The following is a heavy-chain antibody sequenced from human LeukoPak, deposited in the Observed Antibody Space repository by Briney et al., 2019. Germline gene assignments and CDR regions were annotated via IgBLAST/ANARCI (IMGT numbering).Heavy chain of an antibody. Sequence: SETLSLTCTVSGYSISSGYYWGWIRQPPGKGLEWIGSIYHSGNTNYNPSLKSRVTISVDKSKNHFSLKLNSVTAADTAVYYCARGSDCSGGSCYSGAYWGQGILVTVSS. CDR2: IYHSGNT. CDR3: ARGSDCSGGSCYSGAY. CDR1: GYSISSGYY. J-gene: IGHJ4*02. D-gene: IGHD2-15*01. V-gene: IGHV4-38-2*02.